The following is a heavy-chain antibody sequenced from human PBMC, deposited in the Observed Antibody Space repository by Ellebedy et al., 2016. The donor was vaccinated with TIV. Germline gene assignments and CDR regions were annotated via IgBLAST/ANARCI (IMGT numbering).Heavy chain of an antibody. CDR2: ISSNGGST. V-gene: IGHV3-64*01. Sequence: PGGSLRLSCAASGFTFSNYAIHWVRQAPGKGLEYVSAISSNGGSTYYANSVKGRFTISRDNSKNTLYLQMNSLRAEDTAVYYCAREEYYGSGSYYNSGMDVWGQGTTVTVSS. J-gene: IGHJ6*02. CDR3: AREEYYGSGSYYNSGMDV. D-gene: IGHD3-10*01. CDR1: GFTFSNYA.